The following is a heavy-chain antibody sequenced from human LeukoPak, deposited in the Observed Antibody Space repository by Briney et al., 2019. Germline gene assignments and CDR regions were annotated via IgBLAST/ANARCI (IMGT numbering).Heavy chain of an antibody. CDR1: GFTFSSYA. D-gene: IGHD1-7*01. Sequence: GGSLRLSCAASGFTFSSYAMHWVRQAPGKGLEWVAVISYDGSNKYYADSVKGRFTISRDNSKNTLYLQMNSLRAEGTALYYCARETNYQYCFDYWGQGTLVTVSS. J-gene: IGHJ4*02. CDR3: ARETNYQYCFDY. V-gene: IGHV3-30*04. CDR2: ISYDGSNK.